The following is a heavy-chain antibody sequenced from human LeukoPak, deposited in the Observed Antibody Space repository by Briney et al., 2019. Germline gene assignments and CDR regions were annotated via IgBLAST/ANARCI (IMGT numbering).Heavy chain of an antibody. CDR1: GFTFSSYS. CDR2: ISSSSSYI. CDR3: ASRPSLGVPAADDAFDI. J-gene: IGHJ3*02. Sequence: GGSLRLSCAASGFTFSSYSMNWVRQAPGKGLEWVSSISSSSSYIYYADSVKGRFTISRDNAKNSLYLQMTSLRAEDTAVYYCASRPSLGVPAADDAFDIWGQGTMVTVSS. D-gene: IGHD2-2*01. V-gene: IGHV3-21*01.